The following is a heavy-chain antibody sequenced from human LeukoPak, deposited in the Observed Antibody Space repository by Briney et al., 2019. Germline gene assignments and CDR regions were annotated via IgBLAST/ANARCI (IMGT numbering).Heavy chain of an antibody. J-gene: IGHJ4*02. Sequence: ASVKVSCKASGYTFTSYYMHWVRQAPGQGLEWMGIINPSGGSTSYAQKFQGRVTMTRDTSTSTVYMELSSLRSEDTAVYYCARDDTPAYYYYDSSGYIDYWGQGTLVTVSS. V-gene: IGHV1-46*01. CDR1: GYTFTSYY. D-gene: IGHD3-22*01. CDR3: ARDDTPAYYYYDSSGYIDY. CDR2: INPSGGST.